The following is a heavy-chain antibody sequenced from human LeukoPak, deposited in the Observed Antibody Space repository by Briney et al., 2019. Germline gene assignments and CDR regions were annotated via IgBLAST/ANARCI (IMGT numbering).Heavy chain of an antibody. V-gene: IGHV4-59*01. J-gene: IGHJ4*02. CDR2: IYYSGST. CDR3: ARGTYSSSWYGY. CDR1: GGSISSYY. D-gene: IGHD6-13*01. Sequence: SETLSLTCTVSGGSISSYYWSWIRQPPGKGLEWIGYIYYSGSTNYNPSLKSRVTISVDTSKNRFSLKLSSVTAADTAVYYCARGTYSSSWYGYWGQGTLVTVSS.